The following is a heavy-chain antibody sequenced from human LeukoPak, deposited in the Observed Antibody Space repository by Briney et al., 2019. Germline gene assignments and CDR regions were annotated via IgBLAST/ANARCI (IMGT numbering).Heavy chain of an antibody. J-gene: IGHJ4*02. CDR2: ISYDGSNK. Sequence: PGGSLRLSCAASGFTFSSYAMHWVRQAPGKGLEWVAVISYDGSNKYYADSVKGRFTISRDNSKNTLYLQMNSLRAEDTAIYYCAKEGTVAGTGYFDYWGQGALVTVSS. CDR3: AKEGTVAGTGYFDY. CDR1: GFTFSSYA. D-gene: IGHD6-19*01. V-gene: IGHV3-30-3*01.